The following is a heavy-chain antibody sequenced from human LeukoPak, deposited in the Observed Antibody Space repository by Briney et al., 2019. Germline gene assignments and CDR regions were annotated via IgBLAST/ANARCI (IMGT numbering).Heavy chain of an antibody. D-gene: IGHD3-10*01. CDR2: IYYSGSN. J-gene: IGHJ4*02. V-gene: IGHV4-59*01. Sequence: TSETLSLTCSVSGLSISSYYWSWIPQPPGKGRVWIGYIYYSGSNNYNPSLKSRVTMSVDTSKNQFSLKLSSVTAADTAVYYCARQFPLYGSGSYYNSWGQGTLVTVSS. CDR3: ARQFPLYGSGSYYNS. CDR1: GLSISSYY.